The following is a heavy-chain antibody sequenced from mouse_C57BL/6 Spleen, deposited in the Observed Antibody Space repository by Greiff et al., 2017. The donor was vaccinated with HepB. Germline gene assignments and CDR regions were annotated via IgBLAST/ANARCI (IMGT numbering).Heavy chain of an antibody. J-gene: IGHJ2*01. CDR1: GYTFTSYW. Sequence: QVQLQQPGAELVRPGSSVKLSCKASGYTFTSYWMDWVKQRPGQGLEWIGNIYPSDSETHYNQKFKDKATLTVDKSSSTAYMQLSSLTSADSAVYYCARLYYYGSSYEGGYWGQGTTLTVAS. V-gene: IGHV1-61*01. CDR3: ARLYYYGSSYEGGY. CDR2: IYPSDSET. D-gene: IGHD1-1*01.